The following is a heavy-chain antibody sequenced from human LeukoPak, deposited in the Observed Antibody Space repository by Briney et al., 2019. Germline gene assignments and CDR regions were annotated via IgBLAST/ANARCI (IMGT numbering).Heavy chain of an antibody. Sequence: SETLSLTCTVSGDSISSYYWSWIRQPPGKGLEWIGNVYYRGRTYYSPSLKSRVTTSIDTSKNQFSLILTSVTAADTAVYYCATPHYGSGNSFDFWGQGTLVTVSS. D-gene: IGHD3-10*01. J-gene: IGHJ4*02. CDR2: VYYRGRT. CDR1: GDSISSYY. V-gene: IGHV4-59*12. CDR3: ATPHYGSGNSFDF.